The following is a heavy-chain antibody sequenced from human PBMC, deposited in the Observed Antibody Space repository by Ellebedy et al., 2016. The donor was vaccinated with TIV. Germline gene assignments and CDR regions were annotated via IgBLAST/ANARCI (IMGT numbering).Heavy chain of an antibody. CDR3: ARLRLIVVDSWFDP. CDR1: GGSISSSSYY. V-gene: IGHV4-39*01. J-gene: IGHJ5*02. D-gene: IGHD3-22*01. CDR2: IYYSGST. Sequence: MPSETLSLTCTVSGGSISSSSYYWGWIRQPPGKGLEWIGSIYYSGSTYYNPSLKSRVTISVDTSKNQFSLKLSAVTAADTAVYYCARLRLIVVDSWFDPWGQGTLVTVSS.